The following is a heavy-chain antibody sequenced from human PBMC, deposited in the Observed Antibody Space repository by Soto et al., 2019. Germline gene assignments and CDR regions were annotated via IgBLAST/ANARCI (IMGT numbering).Heavy chain of an antibody. CDR2: IYYSGST. CDR1: GGSISSGGYY. J-gene: IGHJ3*02. Sequence: QVQLQESGPGLVKPSQTLSLTCTVSGGSISSGGYYWSWIRQHPGKGLEWIGYIYYSGSTYYNPSLKSRVTISVDTSKNQFSLKLSSVTAADTAVYYCARDRSDPVGGKNPYAMGAFDIWGQGTMVTVSS. V-gene: IGHV4-31*03. D-gene: IGHD6-19*01. CDR3: ARDRSDPVGGKNPYAMGAFDI.